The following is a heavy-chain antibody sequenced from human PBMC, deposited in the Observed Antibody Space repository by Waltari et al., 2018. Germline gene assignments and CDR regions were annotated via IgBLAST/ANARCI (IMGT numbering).Heavy chain of an antibody. CDR2: IWYDGSNK. CDR3: AKEYGYYFDY. Sequence: QVQLVESGGGVVQPGRSLRLSCAASGFTFSSYGMHWVRQAPGKGLEWVAVIWYDGSNKYYADSVKGRFTISRDNSKNTLYLQMNSLRAEDTAVYYCAKEYGYYFDYWGQGTLVTVSS. CDR1: GFTFSSYG. D-gene: IGHD3-10*01. V-gene: IGHV3-33*06. J-gene: IGHJ4*02.